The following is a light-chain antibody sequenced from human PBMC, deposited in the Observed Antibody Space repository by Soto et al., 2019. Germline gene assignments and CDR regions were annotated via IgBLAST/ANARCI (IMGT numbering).Light chain of an antibody. Sequence: DIVMTQSPLSLPVTPREPASISCRSSQSLLHSNGYNYLDWYLQKPGQSPQLLIFLGSNRASGVPDRFSGSGPGTDFTLKISKVEDEDVGVYYCMQALQTPYTFGQGTRLEIK. CDR3: MQALQTPYT. V-gene: IGKV2-28*01. J-gene: IGKJ5*01. CDR1: QSLLHSNGYNY. CDR2: LGS.